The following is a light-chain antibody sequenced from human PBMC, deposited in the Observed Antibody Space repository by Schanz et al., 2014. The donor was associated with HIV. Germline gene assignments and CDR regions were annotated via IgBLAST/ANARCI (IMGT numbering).Light chain of an antibody. CDR2: DGS. V-gene: IGLV2-14*03. CDR3: SSYAGSLPLV. Sequence: QSALTQPASVSGSPGQSITISCTGPKYYVSWFQQYPGKAPRLIIYDGSSRPSGVSNRFSGSKSGNTASLTISGLQAEDEADYYCSSYAGSLPLVFGGGTKLTVL. J-gene: IGLJ2*01. CDR1: KYY.